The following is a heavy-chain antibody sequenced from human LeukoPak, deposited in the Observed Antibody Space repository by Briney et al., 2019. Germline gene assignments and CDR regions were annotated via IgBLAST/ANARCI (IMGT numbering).Heavy chain of an antibody. CDR1: GASISSGGYF. Sequence: SQTLSLTCTVSGASISSGGYFWGWIRQHPWKGLEWMGYFFYSGSTYYNPSLKSRVTISVDTSKNQISLKLSSVTAADTAVYYCARAPGSAYNAYYFDYWGQGTLVTVSS. CDR3: ARAPGSAYNAYYFDY. J-gene: IGHJ4*02. D-gene: IGHD1-1*01. V-gene: IGHV4-31*03. CDR2: FFYSGST.